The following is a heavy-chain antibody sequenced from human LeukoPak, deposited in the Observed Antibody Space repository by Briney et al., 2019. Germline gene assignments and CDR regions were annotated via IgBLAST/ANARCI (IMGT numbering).Heavy chain of an antibody. CDR2: TYYSGST. D-gene: IGHD5-12*01. V-gene: IGHV4-39*01. CDR1: GGSISSSSYY. CDR3: ATHRRSGSGGSENAFEI. Sequence: SETLSLTCTVSGGSISSSSYYWGWIRQPPGKGLEWIGSTYYSGSTYYNPSLKSRVTISVDTSKNQFSLKLSSVTAADTAVYYCATHRRSGSGGSENAFEIWGQGTMVTVSS. J-gene: IGHJ3*02.